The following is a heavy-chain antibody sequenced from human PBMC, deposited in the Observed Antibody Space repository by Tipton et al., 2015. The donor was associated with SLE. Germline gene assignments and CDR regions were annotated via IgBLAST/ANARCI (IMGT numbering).Heavy chain of an antibody. CDR1: GDSISTFQ. Sequence: TLSLTCNVSGDSISTFQWIWIRQPAGKGLEWIGHVQTSGTTNYNPSLKSRVSISVDTSKKHFSLKLSSVTAADTAVYYCARSAGYGSNWAHFDYWGQGTLVTVSS. CDR2: VQTSGTT. D-gene: IGHD6-13*01. V-gene: IGHV4-4*07. J-gene: IGHJ4*02. CDR3: ARSAGYGSNWAHFDY.